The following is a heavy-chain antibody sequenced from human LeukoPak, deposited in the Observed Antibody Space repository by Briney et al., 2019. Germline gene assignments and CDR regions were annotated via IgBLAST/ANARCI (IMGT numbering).Heavy chain of an antibody. J-gene: IGHJ4*02. Sequence: GESLQISCKGSGYNFTSHWIGWGRQLPGKGLEGMGIIYPGDSHNTDRPSFQGQVTISAAKSINTAYLQWSSLKASDTAMYYCARGYGSGSYAYFDYWGQGTLVTVSS. V-gene: IGHV5-51*01. D-gene: IGHD3-10*01. CDR1: GYNFTSHW. CDR2: IYPGDSHN. CDR3: ARGYGSGSYAYFDY.